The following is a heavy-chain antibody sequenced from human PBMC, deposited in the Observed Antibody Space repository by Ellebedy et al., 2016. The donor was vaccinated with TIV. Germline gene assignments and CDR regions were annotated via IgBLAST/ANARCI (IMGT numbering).Heavy chain of an antibody. CDR1: GGTFSSYA. CDR3: ASIPRGYYGSGSYYNDRGTYYYYYGMDV. V-gene: IGHV1-69*04. J-gene: IGHJ6*02. Sequence: AASVKVSCKASGGTFSSYAISWVRQAPGQGLEWMRRIIPILGIANYAQKFQGRVTITADKSTSTAYMELSNLRSEDTAVYYCASIPRGYYGSGSYYNDRGTYYYYYGMDVWGQGTTVTVSS. D-gene: IGHD3-10*01. CDR2: IIPILGIA.